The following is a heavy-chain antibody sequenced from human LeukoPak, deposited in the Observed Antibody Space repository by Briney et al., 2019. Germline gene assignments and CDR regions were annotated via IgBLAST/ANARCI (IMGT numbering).Heavy chain of an antibody. CDR2: IYYSGST. CDR3: ARVLSEYGDLDY. D-gene: IGHD4-17*01. J-gene: IGHJ4*02. V-gene: IGHV4-30-4*08. CDR1: GGSISSGDYY. Sequence: SETLSLTCTVSGGSISSGDYYWSWIRQPPGKGLEWIGYIYYSGSTYYNLSLKSRVTISVDTSKNQSSLKLSSVTAADTAVYYCARVLSEYGDLDYWGQGTLVTVSS.